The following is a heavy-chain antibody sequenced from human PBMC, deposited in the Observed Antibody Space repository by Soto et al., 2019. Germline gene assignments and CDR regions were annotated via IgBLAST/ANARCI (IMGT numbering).Heavy chain of an antibody. D-gene: IGHD3-3*01. CDR3: ARRAFFGVAV. J-gene: IGHJ6*04. CDR1: GYTFTSYA. CDR2: INAGNGNT. V-gene: IGHV1-3*01. Sequence: ASVKVSCKASGYTFTSYAMHWVRQAPGQRLEWMGWINAGNGNTKYSQKFQGRVTITRDTSASTAYLQWSSLKASDTAMYYCARRAFFGVAVWGKGTTVPVSS.